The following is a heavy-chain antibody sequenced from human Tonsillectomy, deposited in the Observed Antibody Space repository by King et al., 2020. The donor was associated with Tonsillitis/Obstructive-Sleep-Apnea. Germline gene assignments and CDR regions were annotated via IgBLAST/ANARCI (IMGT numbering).Heavy chain of an antibody. J-gene: IGHJ5*01. Sequence: VQLVESGGGLVQPGGSLRLSCAASGFTFSRYWMHWVRQAPGKGPVWVSRINNDGTSTSYAGSVKGRFTISREKAKNTLYLQMNSLSAEDTAVYYCVRDHGYTSDNSDAPMYNRFDSWGQGTLVTVSS. V-gene: IGHV3-74*01. CDR3: VRDHGYTSDNSDAPMYNRFDS. CDR2: INNDGTST. D-gene: IGHD6-13*01. CDR1: GFTFSRYW.